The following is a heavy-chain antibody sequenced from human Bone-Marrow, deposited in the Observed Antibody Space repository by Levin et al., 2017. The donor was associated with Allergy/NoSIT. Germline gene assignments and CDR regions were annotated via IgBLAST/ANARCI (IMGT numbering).Heavy chain of an antibody. CDR2: ISGSGGST. CDR1: GFTFSSYA. Sequence: GGSLRLSCAASGFTFSSYAMSWVRQAPGKGLEWVSAISGSGGSTYYADSVKGRFTISRDNSKNTLYLQMNSLRAEYTAVYYCAKGMISGWYLEYYFDYWGQGTLVTVSS. V-gene: IGHV3-23*01. J-gene: IGHJ4*02. D-gene: IGHD6-19*01. CDR3: AKGMISGWYLEYYFDY.